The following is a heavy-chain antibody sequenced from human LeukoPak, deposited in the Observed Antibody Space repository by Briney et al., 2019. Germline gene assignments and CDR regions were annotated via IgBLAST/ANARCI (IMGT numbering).Heavy chain of an antibody. J-gene: IGHJ3*02. CDR1: GGSISSSNW. V-gene: IGHV4-4*02. CDR2: VYHGGST. CDR3: ARLDGYNGGSFDI. D-gene: IGHD5-24*01. Sequence: KPSETLSLTCTVSGGSISSSNWWSWVRQPPGKGLEWIGEVYHGGSTNYNPSLKSRVTISVDTSKNQFSLKLSSVTAADTAVYYCARLDGYNGGSFDIWGQGTMVTVSS.